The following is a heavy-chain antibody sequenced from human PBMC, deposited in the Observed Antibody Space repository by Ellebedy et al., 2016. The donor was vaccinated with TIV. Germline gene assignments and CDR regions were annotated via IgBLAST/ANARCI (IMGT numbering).Heavy chain of an antibody. CDR3: TGGDFDSSRV. V-gene: IGHV4-39*07. CDR2: IYYSRTT. CDR1: AGSITTNTYY. D-gene: IGHD3-22*01. J-gene: IGHJ4*02. Sequence: MPSETLSLTCNVSAGSITTNTYYWGWIRQPPGKGLEWIGCIYYSRTTYYNPSLKSRVTVSIDTSKNQFSLKLRFVTAADTAVYYCTGGDFDSSRVWGQGTLVTVSS.